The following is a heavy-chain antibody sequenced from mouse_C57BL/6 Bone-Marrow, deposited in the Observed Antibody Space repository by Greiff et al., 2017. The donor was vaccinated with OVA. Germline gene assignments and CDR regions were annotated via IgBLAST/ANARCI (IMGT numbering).Heavy chain of an antibody. CDR3: ARFVTTVEFAY. J-gene: IGHJ3*01. CDR1: GYTFTSYG. CDR2: IYPRSGNT. Sequence: VQLQQSGAELARPGASVKLSCTASGYTFTSYGISWVKQRTGQGLEWIGEIYPRSGNTYYNEKFKGKATLTADKSSSTAYMELRSLTSEDSAVYFCARFVTTVEFAYWGQGTLVTVSA. V-gene: IGHV1-81*01. D-gene: IGHD1-1*01.